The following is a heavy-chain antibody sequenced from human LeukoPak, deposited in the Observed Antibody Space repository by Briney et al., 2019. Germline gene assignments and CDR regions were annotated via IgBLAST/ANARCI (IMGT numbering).Heavy chain of an antibody. J-gene: IGHJ5*02. D-gene: IGHD3-10*01. Sequence: SGTLSLTCAVFDDSIYTNKWWSWVRQPPGKGLEWIGEVSQTGTTYNDPSLTGRITISVDRSRNQFSLTLRSATAADTGVYYCARVVPELWFGELSRRNWFDPWGQGTLVTVSS. V-gene: IGHV4-4*02. CDR1: DDSIYTNKW. CDR2: VSQTGTT. CDR3: ARVVPELWFGELSRRNWFDP.